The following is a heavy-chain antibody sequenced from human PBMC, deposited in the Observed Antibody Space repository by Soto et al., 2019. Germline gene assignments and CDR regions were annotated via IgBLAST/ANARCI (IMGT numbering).Heavy chain of an antibody. J-gene: IGHJ5*02. V-gene: IGHV1-24*01. CDR1: GYTLTELS. D-gene: IGHD6-13*01. CDR3: ATDLSEAAAGTIWFDP. CDR2: FDPEDGET. Sequence: ASVKVSCKVSGYTLTELSMHWVRQAPGKGLEWMGGFDPEDGETIYAQKFQGRVTMTEDTSTDTAYMELSSLRSEDTAVYYCATDLSEAAAGTIWFDPWGQGTLVTVSS.